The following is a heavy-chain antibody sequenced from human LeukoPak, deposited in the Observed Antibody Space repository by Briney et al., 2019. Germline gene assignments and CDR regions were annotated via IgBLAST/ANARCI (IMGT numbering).Heavy chain of an antibody. J-gene: IGHJ4*02. D-gene: IGHD2-2*01. V-gene: IGHV1-69*06. Sequence: SVKVSCKASGGTFSSYAISWVRQAPGQGLEWMGGIIPIFGTANYAQKFQGRVTITADKSTSTAYMELSSLRSEDTAVYYYALAKYCSSTSCYPLGVYWGQGTLVTVSS. CDR3: ALAKYCSSTSCYPLGVY. CDR1: GGTFSSYA. CDR2: IIPIFGTA.